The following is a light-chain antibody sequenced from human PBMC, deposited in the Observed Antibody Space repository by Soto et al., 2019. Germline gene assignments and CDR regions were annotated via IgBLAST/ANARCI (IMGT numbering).Light chain of an antibody. V-gene: IGKV1-39*01. CDR2: AAS. CDR3: QQRSSTPLFP. J-gene: IGKJ3*01. CDR1: QSISSY. Sequence: DIQMTQSPSSLSASVGDRVTITCRASQSISSYLNLYQQKPGKAPKLLIYAASSLQSGVPSRFSGSGSGTDYTLTISPLQPETFATYYSQQRSSTPLFPFGPGTKADIK.